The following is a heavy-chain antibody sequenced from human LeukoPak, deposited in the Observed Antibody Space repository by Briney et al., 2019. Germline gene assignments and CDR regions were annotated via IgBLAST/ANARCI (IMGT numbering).Heavy chain of an antibody. CDR3: ARNTIFHP. D-gene: IGHD3-9*01. V-gene: IGHV3-48*02. J-gene: IGHJ5*02. Sequence: PGGSLRLSCEASGFRFSDYSMNWVRQTPGKGLEWISYISSSDSTTYYTDSVRGRFTISRDNAKSSLYLLMNSLRDEDTGTYYCARNTIFHPWGQGTLVTVSS. CDR2: ISSSDSTT. CDR1: GFRFSDYS.